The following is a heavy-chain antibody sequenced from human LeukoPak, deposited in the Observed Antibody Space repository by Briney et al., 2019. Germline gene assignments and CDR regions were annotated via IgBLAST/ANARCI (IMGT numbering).Heavy chain of an antibody. CDR2: INHSGST. D-gene: IGHD3-3*01. CDR3: ARRGRFLGYMDV. Sequence: PSETLSLTCAVYGESFSGYYWIWIRQPPGKGLEWIGEINHSGSTNYNPSLKSRVTISVDMSKNQFSLQLSSVTAADTAVYYCARRGRFLGYMDVWGKGTTVTVSS. V-gene: IGHV4-34*01. CDR1: GESFSGYY. J-gene: IGHJ6*03.